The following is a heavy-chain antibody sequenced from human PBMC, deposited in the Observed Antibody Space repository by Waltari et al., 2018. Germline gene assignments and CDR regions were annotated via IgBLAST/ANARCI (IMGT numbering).Heavy chain of an antibody. Sequence: EVQLVESGGGLVQPGRSLRLSCTASGFTFGDYAMSWFRQAPGKGLEWVGFIRSKAYGGTTEYAASVKGRFTISRDDSKSIAYLQMNSLKTEDTAVYYCTRDRGQLGDYFDYWGQGTLVTVSS. CDR2: IRSKAYGGTT. V-gene: IGHV3-49*03. CDR3: TRDRGQLGDYFDY. CDR1: GFTFGDYA. D-gene: IGHD6-6*01. J-gene: IGHJ4*02.